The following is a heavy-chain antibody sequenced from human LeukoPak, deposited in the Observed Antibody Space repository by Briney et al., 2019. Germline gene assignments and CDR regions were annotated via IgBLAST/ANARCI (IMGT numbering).Heavy chain of an antibody. V-gene: IGHV1-69*04. CDR3: ASGSQYMRAVVYYYGMDV. CDR1: GCTFSSYA. J-gene: IGHJ6*02. Sequence: SVNVSCKASGCTFSSYAISWVRQAPGQGLEWMGRIIPILGIANYAQKFQGRVTITADKSTSTAYMELSSLRSEDTAVYYCASGSQYMRAVVYYYGMDVWGQGTTVTVSS. CDR2: IIPILGIA. D-gene: IGHD2-21*01.